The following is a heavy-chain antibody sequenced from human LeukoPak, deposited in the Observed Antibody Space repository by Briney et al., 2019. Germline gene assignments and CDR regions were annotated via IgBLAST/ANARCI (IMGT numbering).Heavy chain of an antibody. CDR2: IYYSGST. CDR3: ARQGRVAARQQVDY. Sequence: PSETLSLTCTVSGDSISSGSYYWSWIRQPPGKGLEWIGYIYYSGSTNYNPSLKSRVAISVDTSKNQFSLKLSSVTAADTAVYYCARQGRVAARQQVDYWGQGTLVTVSS. J-gene: IGHJ4*02. V-gene: IGHV4-61*01. D-gene: IGHD6-6*01. CDR1: GDSISSGSYY.